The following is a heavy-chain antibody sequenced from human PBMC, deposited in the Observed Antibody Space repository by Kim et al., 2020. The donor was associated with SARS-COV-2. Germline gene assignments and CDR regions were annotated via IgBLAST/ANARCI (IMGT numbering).Heavy chain of an antibody. CDR1: GFTFSSYG. CDR2: ISYDGSNK. V-gene: IGHV3-30*18. Sequence: GGSLRLSCAASGFTFSSYGMHWVRQAPGKGLEWVAVISYDGSNKYYADSVKGRFTISRDNSKNTLYLQMNSLRAEDTAVYYCAKEMATSRAFDIWGQGTMVTVSS. CDR3: AKEMATSRAFDI. D-gene: IGHD5-12*01. J-gene: IGHJ3*02.